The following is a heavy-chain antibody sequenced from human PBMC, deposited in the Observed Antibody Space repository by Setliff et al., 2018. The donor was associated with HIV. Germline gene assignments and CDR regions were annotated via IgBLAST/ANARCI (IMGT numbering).Heavy chain of an antibody. CDR3: ARDLRGYNSGLEY. CDR1: GYTFTSYY. CDR2: INPSGGSA. J-gene: IGHJ4*02. D-gene: IGHD5-18*01. Sequence: ASVKVSCKASGYTFTSYYLHWVRQAPGQGLEWMGMINPSGGSASYAQKFQGRVTMSRDTSTSTVYMELSSLRSEDTAVYYCARDLRGYNSGLEYWGQGTLVTVSS. V-gene: IGHV1-46*01.